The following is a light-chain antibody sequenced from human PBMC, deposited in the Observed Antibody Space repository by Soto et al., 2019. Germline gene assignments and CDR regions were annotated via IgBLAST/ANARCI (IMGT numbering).Light chain of an antibody. V-gene: IGKV1-5*03. J-gene: IGKJ1*01. Sequence: DIQMTHSLSTLSAFLLDRGASXGQASQSISTWLAWYQQEPGKAPKLLIYKASSLEGGVPSRFSGSGSGTEFTLSISSLQPDDFATYYCQQYNSYPWTFGQGTKV. CDR1: QSISTW. CDR2: KAS. CDR3: QQYNSYPWT.